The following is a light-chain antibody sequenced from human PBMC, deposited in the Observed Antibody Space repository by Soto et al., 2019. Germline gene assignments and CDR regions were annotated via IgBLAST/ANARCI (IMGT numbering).Light chain of an antibody. CDR1: KSVDTS. Sequence: EVVLTQSPATLSLSPGERATLSCRASKSVDTSLAWYQQKLGQAPRLLIYDASNRATGISGRFSGSGSGTDFTLTISSLEPEDFAVYYCQQRGVFGQETKVAI. CDR3: QQRGV. CDR2: DAS. V-gene: IGKV3-11*01. J-gene: IGKJ2*01.